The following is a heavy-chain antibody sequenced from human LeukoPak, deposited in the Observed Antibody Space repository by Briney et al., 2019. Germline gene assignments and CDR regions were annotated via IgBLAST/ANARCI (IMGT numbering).Heavy chain of an antibody. CDR1: GDSVSSNSAA. Sequence: SQTLSLTCAISGDSVSSNSAAWNWIRQSPSRGLEWLGRTYYRSKWYDDYAVSVKSRITINPDTSKNQFSLQPNSVTPEDTAVYYCARELLWFGELLGVWFDPWGQGTLVTVSS. CDR2: TYYRSKWYD. J-gene: IGHJ5*02. V-gene: IGHV6-1*01. CDR3: ARELLWFGELLGVWFDP. D-gene: IGHD3-10*01.